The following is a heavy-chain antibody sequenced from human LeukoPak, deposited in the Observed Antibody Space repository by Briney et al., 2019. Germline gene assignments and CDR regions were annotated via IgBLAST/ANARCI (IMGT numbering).Heavy chain of an antibody. V-gene: IGHV3-7*01. CDR2: IGQDGSEK. CDR3: VRGCGRASCPYFFDS. CDR1: GFTFSTYW. D-gene: IGHD2-2*01. Sequence: GGSLRLSCAASGFTFSTYWMSWVRQAPGKGLEWVATIGQDGSEKHYVDSVKGRFPISRDNAKNSLYLQMNSLTVEDTAVYYCVRGCGRASCPYFFDSWGQGTLVTVS. J-gene: IGHJ4*02.